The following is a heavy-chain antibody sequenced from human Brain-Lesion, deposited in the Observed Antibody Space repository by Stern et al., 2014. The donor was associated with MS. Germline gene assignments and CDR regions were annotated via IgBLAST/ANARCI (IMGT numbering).Heavy chain of an antibody. V-gene: IGHV1-24*01. D-gene: IGHD1-26*01. Sequence: QVQLVESGAEVKKPGASVKVSCKVSGYPLTELSMHWVRPAPRKGLEWMGGFDPEDGEKLYAQKFQGSVTLTEDTSQGTAYTELSSLRSEDTAVYYGATLSPGAGVNYYRHFDYWGQGTLVTVSS. CDR1: GYPLTELS. J-gene: IGHJ4*02. CDR2: FDPEDGEK. CDR3: ATLSPGAGVNYYRHFDY.